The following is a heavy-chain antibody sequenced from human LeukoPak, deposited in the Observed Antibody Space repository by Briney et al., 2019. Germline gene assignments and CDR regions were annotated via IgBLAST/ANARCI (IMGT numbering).Heavy chain of an antibody. J-gene: IGHJ4*02. CDR3: ARQLAAAGHFDY. D-gene: IGHD6-13*01. CDR2: IYYSGSP. Sequence: PSETLSLTCTVSGGSISSSIYYWGWIRQPPGKGLEWIGRIYYSGSPYYNPSLKSRVTISVDTSKNPFSLKLSSVTAADTAVYYCARQLAAAGHFDYWGQGTLVTVSS. CDR1: GGSISSSIYY. V-gene: IGHV4-39*01.